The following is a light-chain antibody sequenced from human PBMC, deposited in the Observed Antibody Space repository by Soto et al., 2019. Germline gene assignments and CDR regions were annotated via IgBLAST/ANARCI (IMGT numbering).Light chain of an antibody. CDR3: CLYVGATTYV. Sequence: QSALAQPASVSGSPGQSITISCTGASGYVGTYSLVSWYQQHPGKATKVVIYEGHKRPSGVHDRFSGSTSVNTASLTISGLQTDDEADYYCCLYVGATTYVFGTGTKVTVL. CDR1: SGYVGTYSL. CDR2: EGH. V-gene: IGLV2-23*01. J-gene: IGLJ1*01.